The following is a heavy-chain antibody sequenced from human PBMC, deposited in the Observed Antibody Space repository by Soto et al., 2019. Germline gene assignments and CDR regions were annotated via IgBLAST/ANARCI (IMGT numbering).Heavy chain of an antibody. J-gene: IGHJ5*02. D-gene: IGHD5-12*01. CDR1: GYPFSKYG. CDR2: IKPDNGDT. CDR3: ATSYDSGFDP. V-gene: IGHV1-18*04. Sequence: QLQLVQSGAEVERPGASVRVSCKAYGYPFSKYGISWIRQAPGQGLEWRGWIKPDNGDTNYAQKFQGRGTMTTDTSSNTAYMELRSLRSDDTPVYYCATSYDSGFDPWGQGTLVSVSS.